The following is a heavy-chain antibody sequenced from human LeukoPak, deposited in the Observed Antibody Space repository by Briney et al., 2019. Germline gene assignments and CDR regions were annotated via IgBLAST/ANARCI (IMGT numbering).Heavy chain of an antibody. Sequence: PSETLSLTCDVSGASISDSPYYWGWIRQSPGKGLEWIGSVLYSGTTHYNPSLKNRVSVSVDTSKNQFSLDLRPVTAADTALYYCARHDFGVYDFSAFDIWGQGTLIRVSS. J-gene: IGHJ3*02. CDR3: ARHDFGVYDFSAFDI. CDR1: GASISDSPYY. CDR2: VLYSGTT. D-gene: IGHD5/OR15-5a*01. V-gene: IGHV4-39*01.